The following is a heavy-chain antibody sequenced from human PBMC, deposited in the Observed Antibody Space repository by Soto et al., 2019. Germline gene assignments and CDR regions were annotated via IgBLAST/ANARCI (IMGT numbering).Heavy chain of an antibody. Sequence: PSETLSLTCTVSGGSISGSSYYWGWIRQPPGKTLEWIGTIYYHGNTYSNPSLKSRVTISVDTSNNQLSLKLRSVTAADTAVYYCARHDGFSSGWIFDYWGHGTLVTVSS. CDR1: GGSISGSSYY. CDR2: IYYHGNT. V-gene: IGHV4-39*01. CDR3: ARHDGFSSGWIFDY. J-gene: IGHJ4*01. D-gene: IGHD6-19*01.